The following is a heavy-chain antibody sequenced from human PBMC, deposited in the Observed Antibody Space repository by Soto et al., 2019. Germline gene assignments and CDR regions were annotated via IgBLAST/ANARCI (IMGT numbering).Heavy chain of an antibody. V-gene: IGHV1-69*12. CDR2: IIPIFGTP. CDR3: AREVQPGLTFDL. CDR1: GGSFNSYA. Sequence: QVQLVQSGAEVKKPGSSVKVSCKASGGSFNSYAISWVRQSPGQGLEWMGGIIPIFGTPNYAEKFQGRVTITADESTSTVYMELSSLRSEDTALYYCAREVQPGLTFDLWGRGTLVTVSS. J-gene: IGHJ2*01. D-gene: IGHD3-10*01.